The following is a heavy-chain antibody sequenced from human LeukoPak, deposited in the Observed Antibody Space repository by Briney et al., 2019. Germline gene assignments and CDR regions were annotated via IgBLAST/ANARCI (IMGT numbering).Heavy chain of an antibody. J-gene: IGHJ6*03. Sequence: SGGSLRLSCAASGFTVSSNYMRWVRQAPGKGLEWVSVIYSGGTTYYSDSVKGRFTISRDNSKNTLYLQMNSLSAEDTAVYYCARDRGYGRYYYYYMDVWGKGTTVTVSS. CDR1: GFTVSSNY. D-gene: IGHD3-10*01. V-gene: IGHV3-53*01. CDR3: ARDRGYGRYYYYYMDV. CDR2: IYSGGTT.